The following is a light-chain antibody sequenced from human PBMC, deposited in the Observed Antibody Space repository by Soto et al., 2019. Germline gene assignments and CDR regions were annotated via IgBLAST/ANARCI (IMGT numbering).Light chain of an antibody. CDR1: QISLYSSNNKNY. J-gene: IGKJ3*01. V-gene: IGKV4-1*01. Sequence: DIVMTQSPDSLAVSLGERPTINCRSIQISLYSSNNKNYLAWYQQKPGQPPKLLIYWTSTRESGVPDRFSGSGSGTDFTLAISSLQAEDVAVYYCQQYYSVPVSFGPGTKVDIK. CDR3: QQYYSVPVS. CDR2: WTS.